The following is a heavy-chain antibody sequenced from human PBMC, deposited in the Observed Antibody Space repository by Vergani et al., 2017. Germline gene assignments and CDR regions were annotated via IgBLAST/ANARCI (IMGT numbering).Heavy chain of an antibody. CDR1: GFTFSSYS. D-gene: IGHD5-24*01. Sequence: VQLVESGGGVVQPGRSLRLSCAASGFTFSSYSMNWVRQAPGKGLEWVSSISSSSSYIYYADSVKGRFTISRDNAKNSLYLQMNSLRAEDTAVYYCARDLRGPKGYNRLFDYWGQGTLVTVSS. J-gene: IGHJ4*02. V-gene: IGHV3-21*01. CDR3: ARDLRGPKGYNRLFDY. CDR2: ISSSSSYI.